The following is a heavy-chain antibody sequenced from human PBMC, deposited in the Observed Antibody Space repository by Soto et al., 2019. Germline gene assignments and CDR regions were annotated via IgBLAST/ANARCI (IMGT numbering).Heavy chain of an antibody. CDR2: IWYDGSKK. D-gene: IGHD3-3*01. CDR1: GFTFSSFG. V-gene: IGHV3-33*01. Sequence: QVQVVESGGGVVQPGRSLRLSCAASGFTFSSFGMHWVRQAPGKGLEWVSLIWYDGSKKSYGDSVKGRFTISRDNSRNTVSLQMNSLRAADTAVYYCARDASYYSLWSGYYPSRNGMDVWGQGTTVTVSS. CDR3: ARDASYYSLWSGYYPSRNGMDV. J-gene: IGHJ6*02.